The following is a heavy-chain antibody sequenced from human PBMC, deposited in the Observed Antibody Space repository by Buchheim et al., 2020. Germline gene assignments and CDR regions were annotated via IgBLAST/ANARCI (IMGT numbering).Heavy chain of an antibody. J-gene: IGHJ5*02. V-gene: IGHV3-48*03. Sequence: EVQLVESGGGLVQPGGSLRLSCAASGFTFSSYEMNWVRQATGKGLEWVSYISSSGSTIYYADSVKGRLPISRDNAKNSMYLQMNSLRAEDTAVYYCARVLSDYYDSSGQMGGCHNWFDPWGQGTL. CDR3: ARVLSDYYDSSGQMGGCHNWFDP. D-gene: IGHD3-22*01. CDR2: ISSSGSTI. CDR1: GFTFSSYE.